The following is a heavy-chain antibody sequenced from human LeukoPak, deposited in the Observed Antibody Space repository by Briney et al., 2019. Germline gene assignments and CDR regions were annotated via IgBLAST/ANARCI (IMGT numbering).Heavy chain of an antibody. CDR1: GGSFSGYY. CDR3: AHSSSRYYYYGMDV. Sequence: SSETLSLTCAVYGGSFSGYYWSWIRQPPGKGLEWIGEINHSGSTNYNPSLKSRVTISVDTSKNQFSLKLSSVTAADTAVYYCAHSSSRYYYYGMDVWGQGTTVTVSS. V-gene: IGHV4-34*01. CDR2: INHSGST. D-gene: IGHD6-13*01. J-gene: IGHJ6*02.